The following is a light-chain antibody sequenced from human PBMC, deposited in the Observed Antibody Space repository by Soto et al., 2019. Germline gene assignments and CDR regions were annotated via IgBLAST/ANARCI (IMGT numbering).Light chain of an antibody. V-gene: IGKV3D-15*01. Sequence: EIVMTQSPATLSVSLGERATLSCRASQSVSTNLAWYQHRPGQAPRLLIYAASASAAGIPPRFSGSGSGTAVTLTTSSVQSADFAVYYGHQHSNRPPITFGPGTRLEIK. CDR2: AAS. CDR3: HQHSNRPPIT. J-gene: IGKJ5*01. CDR1: QSVSTN.